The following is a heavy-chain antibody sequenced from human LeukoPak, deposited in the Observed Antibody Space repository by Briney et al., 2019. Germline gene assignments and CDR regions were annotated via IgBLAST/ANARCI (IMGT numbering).Heavy chain of an antibody. D-gene: IGHD2-15*01. Sequence: ASVKVSCKAFGYKLTDNWIHWVRQAPGQGLEWMGIINPSGGSTSYAQKFQGRVTMTRDMSTSTVYMELSSLRSEDTAVYYCARERGYCSGGSCYPNWFDPWGQGTLVTVSS. V-gene: IGHV1-46*01. CDR2: INPSGGST. CDR3: ARERGYCSGGSCYPNWFDP. J-gene: IGHJ5*02. CDR1: GYKLTDNW.